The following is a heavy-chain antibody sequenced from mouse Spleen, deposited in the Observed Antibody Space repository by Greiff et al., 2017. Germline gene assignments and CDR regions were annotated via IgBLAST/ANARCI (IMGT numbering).Heavy chain of an antibody. CDR2: IDPSDYYT. CDR3: ARSGYGSSYDY. Sequence: QVQLQQPGAELVMPGASVKLSCKASGYTFTSYGMHGVKQRPGQGLEWIGEIDPSDYYTNYNQKFKGKATLTVDKSSSTAYMQLSSLTSEDSAVYYCARSGYGSSYDYWGQGTTLTVSS. D-gene: IGHD1-1*01. V-gene: IGHV1-69*01. J-gene: IGHJ2*01. CDR1: GYTFTSYG.